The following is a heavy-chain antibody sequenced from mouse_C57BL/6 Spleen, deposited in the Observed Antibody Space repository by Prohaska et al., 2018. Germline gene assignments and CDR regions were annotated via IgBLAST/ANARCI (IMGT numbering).Heavy chain of an antibody. J-gene: IGHJ3*01. CDR2: INPSNGGT. V-gene: IGHV1-53*01. CDR1: GYTFTSYW. CDR3: VRSGEGITTVPFAY. D-gene: IGHD1-1*01. Sequence: QVQLQQPGTELVKPGASVKLSCKASGYTFTSYWMHWVKQRPGQGLEWLGNINPSNGGTNYNEKFKSKATLTVDKSSSTAYMQLSSLTSEDSAVYYCVRSGEGITTVPFAYWGQGTLATGYA.